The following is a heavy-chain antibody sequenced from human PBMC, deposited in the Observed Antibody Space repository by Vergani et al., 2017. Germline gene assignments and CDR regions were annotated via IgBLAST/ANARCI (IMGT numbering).Heavy chain of an antibody. Sequence: EVQLVESGGGLVLPGGSLRLSCAASGFTFSGYGMNWARQAQGEGREWVSYITSGSSSIYHPYSVKCLFTISRDNAKNSVHLQMNSLKAEDTAMYYCARDHYDILTGYYRPDYWDEGTLVTVSS. D-gene: IGHD3-9*01. CDR2: ITSGSSSI. CDR1: GFTFSGYG. J-gene: IGHJ4*02. CDR3: ARDHYDILTGYYRPDY. V-gene: IGHV3-48*01.